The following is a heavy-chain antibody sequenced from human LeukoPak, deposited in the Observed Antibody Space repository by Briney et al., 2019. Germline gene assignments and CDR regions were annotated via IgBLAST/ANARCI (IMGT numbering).Heavy chain of an antibody. J-gene: IGHJ4*02. CDR1: GGSISTYY. Sequence: PSETLSLTCTASGGSISTYYWSWIRQPPGKGLEWIGYINYSGSTAYNPSLKSRATISVDTSKNQFSLKLCSVTAADTAVYYCARRGYFDYWGQGTLVTVSS. CDR2: INYSGST. CDR3: ARRGYFDY. V-gene: IGHV4-59*08.